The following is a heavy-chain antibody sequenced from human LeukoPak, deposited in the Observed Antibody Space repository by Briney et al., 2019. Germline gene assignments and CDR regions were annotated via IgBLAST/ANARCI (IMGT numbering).Heavy chain of an antibody. CDR3: ARRVVPAANWFDP. CDR1: GGSISIYY. V-gene: IGHV4-4*07. CDR2: IYTSGST. Sequence: SETLSLTCTVSGGSISIYYWSWIRQPAGKGLEWIGHIYTSGSTNYNPSLKSRVTISVDTSKNQFSLKLSSVTAADTAVYYCARRVVPAANWFDPWGQGTLVTVSS. D-gene: IGHD2-2*01. J-gene: IGHJ5*02.